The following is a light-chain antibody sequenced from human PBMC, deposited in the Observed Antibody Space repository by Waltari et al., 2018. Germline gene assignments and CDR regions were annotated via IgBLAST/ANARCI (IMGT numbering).Light chain of an antibody. J-gene: IGKJ1*01. V-gene: IGKV1-39*01. Sequence: DIQMTQSPSSLSASVGDRVSIPCRASQTVTTFLNWYQKKPGKSPKVLIFAASNLQSGVPSMFSGSGSGTEFTLTISSMQPEDFATYFCQQSYSNPWTFGQGTKVEIK. CDR2: AAS. CDR1: QTVTTF. CDR3: QQSYSNPWT.